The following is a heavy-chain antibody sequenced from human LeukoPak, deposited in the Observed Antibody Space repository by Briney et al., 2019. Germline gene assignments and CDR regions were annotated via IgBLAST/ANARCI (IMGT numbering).Heavy chain of an antibody. J-gene: IGHJ4*02. Sequence: SETLSLTCTVSGGSISSYYWSWIRQPPGRGLEWIGYIYYSGSTNYNPALKSRVTISVDTSKNQFTLKLSSVTAADTAVYYCARGRYGWLPFDYWGQGTLVTVSS. V-gene: IGHV4-59*01. CDR1: GGSISSYY. CDR3: ARGRYGWLPFDY. CDR2: IYYSGST. D-gene: IGHD3-16*01.